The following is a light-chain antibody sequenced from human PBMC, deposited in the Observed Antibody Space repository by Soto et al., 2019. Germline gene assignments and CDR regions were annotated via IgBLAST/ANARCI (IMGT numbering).Light chain of an antibody. CDR3: QQYSDWPLT. CDR2: GAS. Sequence: EIVMTQSPATLSVSPGERATLSCRASQTLYNNLAWYQQKLGQAPRLLTYGASARATDIPARFSGSGSGTEFTLTISGLQSEDFAIYYCQQYSDWPLTFGSGTKVEIK. CDR1: QTLYNN. J-gene: IGKJ4*01. V-gene: IGKV3-15*01.